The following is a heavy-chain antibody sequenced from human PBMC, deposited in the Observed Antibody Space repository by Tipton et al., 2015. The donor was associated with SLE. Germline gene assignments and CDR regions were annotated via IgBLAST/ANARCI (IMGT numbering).Heavy chain of an antibody. D-gene: IGHD1-26*01. CDR3: TSTLPRDAFDI. V-gene: IGHV3-15*01. CDR2: IKSKTDGGTT. Sequence: SLRLSCAASGFTFSSYWMSWVRQAPGKGLEWVGRIKSKTDGGTTDYAAPVKGRFTISRDDSKNTLYLQMNSLKTEDTAVYYCTSTLPRDAFDIWGQGTMVTVSS. J-gene: IGHJ3*02. CDR1: GFTFSSYW.